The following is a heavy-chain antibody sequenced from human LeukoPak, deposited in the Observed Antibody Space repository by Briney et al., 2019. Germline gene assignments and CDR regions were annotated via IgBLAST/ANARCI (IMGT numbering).Heavy chain of an antibody. CDR2: IYSGGNT. D-gene: IGHD3-10*01. V-gene: IGHV3-53*01. CDR3: AKLSGSSGSPSNWFDA. J-gene: IGHJ5*02. CDR1: GFTVINSY. Sequence: PGGSLRLSCAGSGFTVINSYMTWVRQAPEKGLEWVSVIYSGGNTYYADSVKGRFTISRDNSKNTLYLQMNSLRAEDTAVYYCAKLSGSSGSPSNWFDAWGQGTLVTVSS.